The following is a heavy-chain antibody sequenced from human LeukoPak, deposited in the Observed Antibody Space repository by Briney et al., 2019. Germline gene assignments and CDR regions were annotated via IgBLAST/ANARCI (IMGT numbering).Heavy chain of an antibody. D-gene: IGHD1-14*01. CDR1: GGTFTSYA. Sequence: GASVKVSCKASGGTFTSYAISWARQAPGQGLEWMGGIIPIFGTANYAQKFQGRVTITTDESTSTAYMELSSLRSEDTAVYYCARGPLTKYYFDYWGQGTLVTVSS. V-gene: IGHV1-69*05. J-gene: IGHJ4*02. CDR2: IIPIFGTA. CDR3: ARGPLTKYYFDY.